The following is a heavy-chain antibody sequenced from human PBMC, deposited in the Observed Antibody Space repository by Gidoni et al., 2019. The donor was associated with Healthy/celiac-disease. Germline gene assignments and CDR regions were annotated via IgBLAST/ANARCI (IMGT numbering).Heavy chain of an antibody. CDR2: INSDGSST. V-gene: IGHV3-74*01. J-gene: IGHJ3*02. CDR1: GFPFSSYW. CDR3: ARDRRVAFDI. Sequence: EVQLVESGGGLVQPGGSLRLSCAASGFPFSSYWMHWVRQSPGNGLVWVARINSDGSSTSYADSVKGRFTISRDNAKNTLYLQMNSLRAEDTAVYYCARDRRVAFDIWGQGTMVTVSS.